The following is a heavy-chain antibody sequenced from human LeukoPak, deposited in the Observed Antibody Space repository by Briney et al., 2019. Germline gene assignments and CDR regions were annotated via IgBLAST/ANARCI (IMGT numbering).Heavy chain of an antibody. Sequence: GGSLRLSCAASGFTFSSYAMSWVRQAPGKGLEWVSAISGSGGSTYYADSVKGRFTISRDNSKNTLYLQMNSLKTEDTAVYYCTRHEDIIDYWGQGTLVTVSS. D-gene: IGHD2-15*01. CDR1: GFTFSSYA. J-gene: IGHJ4*02. CDR3: TRHEDIIDY. V-gene: IGHV3-23*01. CDR2: ISGSGGST.